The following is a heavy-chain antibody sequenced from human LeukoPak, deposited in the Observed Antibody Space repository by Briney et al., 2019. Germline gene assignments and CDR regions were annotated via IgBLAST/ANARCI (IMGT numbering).Heavy chain of an antibody. CDR1: GDSVSSNSAT. V-gene: IGHV6-1*01. CDR2: TYYRSKLYN. Sequence: SQTLSLTCAVSGDSVSSNSATWNWIRQSPSRGLEWLGRTYYRSKLYNEYTVSVKSRITISPDTSKNQFSLQLNSVTPEDTAVYYCARGSPRYFDYWGQGTLVTVSS. CDR3: ARGSPRYFDY. J-gene: IGHJ4*02.